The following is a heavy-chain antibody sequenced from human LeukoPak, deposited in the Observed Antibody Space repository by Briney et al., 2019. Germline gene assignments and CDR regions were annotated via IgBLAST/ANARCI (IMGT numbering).Heavy chain of an antibody. CDR1: GYTFTSYG. D-gene: IGHD6-6*01. V-gene: IGHV1-18*01. CDR2: ISAYNGNT. Sequence: ASVKVSCKASGYTFTSYGISWVRQAPGQGLEWMGWISAYNGNTNYAQKLQGRVTMTTDTSTSTAYMELRSLRSDDTAVYYCARRDVSSSSKFWGDYWGQGTLVTVSS. J-gene: IGHJ4*02. CDR3: ARRDVSSSSKFWGDY.